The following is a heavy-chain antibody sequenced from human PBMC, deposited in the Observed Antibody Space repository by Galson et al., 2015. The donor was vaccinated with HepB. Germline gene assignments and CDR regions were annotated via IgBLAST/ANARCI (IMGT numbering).Heavy chain of an antibody. CDR3: AGSEGGYDQGSQH. V-gene: IGHV3-21*01. CDR1: GFTVSSNY. Sequence: SLRLSCAASGFTVSSNYMSWVRQAPGKGLEWVSSISSSSSYIYYADSVKGRFTISRDNAKNSLYLQMNSLRAEDTAVYYCAGSEGGYDQGSQHWGQGTLVTVSS. CDR2: ISSSSSYI. J-gene: IGHJ4*02. D-gene: IGHD5-12*01.